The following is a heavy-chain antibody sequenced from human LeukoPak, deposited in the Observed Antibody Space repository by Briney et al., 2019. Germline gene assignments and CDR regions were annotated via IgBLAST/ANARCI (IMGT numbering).Heavy chain of an antibody. J-gene: IGHJ4*02. Sequence: ASVKVSCKASGYTFTGHSIHWVRQAPGQGLEWMGWINLKSGGTNYAQKFQARVTMTRETSISTAYMELSRLRSDDTAVYYCARVVYCGGDCYAIDYWGQGTLVTVSS. CDR2: INLKSGGT. D-gene: IGHD2-21*02. CDR1: GYTFTGHS. CDR3: ARVVYCGGDCYAIDY. V-gene: IGHV1-2*02.